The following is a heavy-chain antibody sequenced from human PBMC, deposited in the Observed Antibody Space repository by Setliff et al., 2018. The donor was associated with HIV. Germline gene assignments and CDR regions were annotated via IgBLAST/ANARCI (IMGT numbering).Heavy chain of an antibody. CDR1: GYTLTELS. D-gene: IGHD2-2*01. Sequence: ASVKVSCKVSGYTLTELSIHWVRQAPGKGLEWMGGFDPEDVETVYAQKFQGRVTMTEDTSTDTAYMELSSLRSDDTAVYYCARDSGYCSSTSCWAGGYARHYWGQGTLVTVSS. V-gene: IGHV1-24*01. CDR3: ARDSGYCSSTSCWAGGYARHY. CDR2: FDPEDVET. J-gene: IGHJ4*02.